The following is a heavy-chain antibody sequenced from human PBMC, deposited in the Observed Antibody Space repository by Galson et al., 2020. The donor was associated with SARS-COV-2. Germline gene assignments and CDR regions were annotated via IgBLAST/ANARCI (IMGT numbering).Heavy chain of an antibody. J-gene: IGHJ4*02. CDR3: ARTQYDSRGYDY. CDR2: IYYSGST. D-gene: IGHD3-22*01. CDR1: GGSIGFYY. Sequence: SETLSLTCTVSGGSIGFYYWSWIRQPPGTGLEWIGYIYYSGSTNYSPSLKSRVTMSVDTSENQFSLNLSSVTAADTAVYYCARTQYDSRGYDYWGQGTLVTVSS. V-gene: IGHV4-59*01.